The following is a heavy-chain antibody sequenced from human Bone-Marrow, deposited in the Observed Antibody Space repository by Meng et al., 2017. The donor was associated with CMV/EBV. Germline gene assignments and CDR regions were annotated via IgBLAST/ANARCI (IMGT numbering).Heavy chain of an antibody. CDR2: INAGNGNT. Sequence: YAMHWVRQAPGQRIERMGWINAGNGNTKYSQKFQGRVTITRDTSASTAYMELSSLRSEDTAVYYCARASEYYDFWSGYSLDNWFDPWGQGTLVTVSS. D-gene: IGHD3-3*01. CDR3: ARASEYYDFWSGYSLDNWFDP. V-gene: IGHV1-3*01. CDR1: YA. J-gene: IGHJ5*02.